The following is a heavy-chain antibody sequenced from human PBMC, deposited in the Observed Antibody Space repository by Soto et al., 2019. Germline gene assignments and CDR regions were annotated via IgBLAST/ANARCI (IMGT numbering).Heavy chain of an antibody. CDR1: GFTFSTYD. D-gene: IGHD2-21*01. J-gene: IGHJ4*02. V-gene: IGHV3-30*18. Sequence: GGSLRLSCAASGFTFSTYDMHWVRQVPGKGLEWVAFISDDGSNKYYADSVKGRFTISRDNSKNTLYVQMNSLRTEDTAVYYCAKGGTRWGLLHDYWGQGTPVTVSS. CDR2: ISDDGSNK. CDR3: AKGGTRWGLLHDY.